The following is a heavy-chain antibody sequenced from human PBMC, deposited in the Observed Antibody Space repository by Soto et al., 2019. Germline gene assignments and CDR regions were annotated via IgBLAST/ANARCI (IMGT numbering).Heavy chain of an antibody. CDR1: GYTFTSYD. D-gene: IGHD3-22*01. J-gene: IGHJ1*01. CDR3: ARGLFGNYYDSSGYCHSAEYFQH. V-gene: IGHV1-8*01. Sequence: ASVKVSCKASGYTFTSYDINWVRQATGQGLEWMGWMNPNSGNTGYAQKFQGRVTMTRNTSISTAYVELSSLRSEDTAVYYCARGLFGNYYDSSGYCHSAEYFQHWGQGTLGAVSS. CDR2: MNPNSGNT.